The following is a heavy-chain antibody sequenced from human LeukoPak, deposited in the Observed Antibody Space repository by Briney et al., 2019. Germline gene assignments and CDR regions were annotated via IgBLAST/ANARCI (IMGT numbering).Heavy chain of an antibody. D-gene: IGHD1-26*01. CDR1: EFTFSNYG. V-gene: IGHV3-33*01. Sequence: GGSLRLSCAASEFTFSNYGMHWVRQAPGKGLEWVAVLWYDGSNNYYADSVKGRFTISRDNSKNTLYLQMNNLRVEDTAVYYCARESLDDDAFDIWGQGTMVAVSS. CDR2: LWYDGSNN. J-gene: IGHJ3*02. CDR3: ARESLDDDAFDI.